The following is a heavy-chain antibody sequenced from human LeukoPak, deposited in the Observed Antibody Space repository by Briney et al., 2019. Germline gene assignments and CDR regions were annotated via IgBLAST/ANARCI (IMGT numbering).Heavy chain of an antibody. J-gene: IGHJ4*02. CDR3: ARAAYCGGDCYSDY. CDR1: GGTFSSYA. Sequence: ASVKVSCKASGGTFSSYAISWVRQAPGQGLEWMGGIIPIFGTANYAQKFQGRVTITTDESTSTAYVELSSLRSEDTAVYYCARAAYCGGDCYSDYWGQGTLVTVSS. D-gene: IGHD2-21*01. V-gene: IGHV1-69*05. CDR2: IIPIFGTA.